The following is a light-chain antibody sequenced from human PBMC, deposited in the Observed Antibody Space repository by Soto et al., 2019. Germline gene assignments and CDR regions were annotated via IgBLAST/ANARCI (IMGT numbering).Light chain of an antibody. V-gene: IGKV3-20*01. CDR2: GAS. CDR3: EQYGGLPRT. CDR1: PSVGRRY. Sequence: LSLSVVALSLNPAERATVSGRAGPSVGRRYLAWFQQKPGQATRLLIYGASTSDTDIPDRFSGSGSGTDFNLTITRLEPEDFAVYYCEQYGGLPRTFGQGTKVDIK. J-gene: IGKJ1*01.